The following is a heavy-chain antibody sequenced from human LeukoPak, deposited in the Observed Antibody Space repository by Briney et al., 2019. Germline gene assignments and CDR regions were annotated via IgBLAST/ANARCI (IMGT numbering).Heavy chain of an antibody. CDR2: ITSKAYDGTT. CDR1: GFTFGDHA. Sequence: PGRSLRLSCTVSGFTFGDHAMSWFRQAPGKGLEWVSYITSKAYDGTTEYAASVKGRFTISRDDSESIAYLQMNSLKTEDTAVYYCTRDRPSSYYDSSGYSLWYFDYWGQGTLVTVSS. J-gene: IGHJ4*02. V-gene: IGHV3-49*03. CDR3: TRDRPSSYYDSSGYSLWYFDY. D-gene: IGHD3-22*01.